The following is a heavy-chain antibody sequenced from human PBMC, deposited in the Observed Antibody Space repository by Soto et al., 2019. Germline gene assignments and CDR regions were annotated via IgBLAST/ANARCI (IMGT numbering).Heavy chain of an antibody. V-gene: IGHV4-59*11. CDR1: GGSISNHY. Sequence: SETLSLTCTVSGGSISNHYWSWIRQPPGKGLEWIGYIYYNGNTNYNPPLKSRVTMSVDTSKNQISLKLSSVTAADTAVYYCTRANWYSAYRGQGTLVTVSS. D-gene: IGHD7-27*01. J-gene: IGHJ4*02. CDR2: IYYNGNT. CDR3: TRANWYSAY.